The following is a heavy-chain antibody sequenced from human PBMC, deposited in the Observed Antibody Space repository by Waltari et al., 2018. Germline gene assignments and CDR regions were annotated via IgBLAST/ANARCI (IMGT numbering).Heavy chain of an antibody. D-gene: IGHD2-8*01. CDR3: ARAGDCTNGVCYSFDY. J-gene: IGHJ4*02. CDR1: GYSISSGYY. CDR2: IYHSGSN. Sequence: QVQLQESGPGLVKPSETLSLTCTVSGYSISSGYYWGWIRQPPGKGLEWIGSIYHSGSNYYNPALKSRVTISVDTSKNQCSLKLSSVTAADTAVYYCARAGDCTNGVCYSFDYWGQGTLVTVSS. V-gene: IGHV4-38-2*02.